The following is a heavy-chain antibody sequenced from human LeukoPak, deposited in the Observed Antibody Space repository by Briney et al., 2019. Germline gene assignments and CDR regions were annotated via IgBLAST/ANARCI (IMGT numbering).Heavy chain of an antibody. CDR1: GYTFTGYY. CDR2: INPNSGGT. D-gene: IGHD3-9*01. J-gene: IGHJ4*02. CDR3: ARGVLRYFDWLPFDY. V-gene: IGHV1-2*02. Sequence: GASVKVSCKASGYTFTGYYMHWVRQAPGQGLEWMGWINPNSGGTNYAQKFQGRVTMTRDTSISTAYMELSRLRSDDTAVYCCARGVLRYFDWLPFDYWGQGTLVTVSS.